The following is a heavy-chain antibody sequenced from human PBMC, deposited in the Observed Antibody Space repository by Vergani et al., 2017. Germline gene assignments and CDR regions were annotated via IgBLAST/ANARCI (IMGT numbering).Heavy chain of an antibody. CDR2: LCPSGST. CDR3: ATGAGPVDI. CDR1: GAPISYWC. D-gene: IGHD7-27*01. V-gene: IGHV4-4*07. J-gene: IGHJ4*02. Sequence: QVQMQESGPGLVKTSETLSLTCSASGAPISYWCWSWLRQPAGKGLEWIWRLCPSGSTNYKPSLKSRVTMSIDTSKNQFSLKLTSVTAADTAVYYCATGAGPVDIWCEGTLVTVSS.